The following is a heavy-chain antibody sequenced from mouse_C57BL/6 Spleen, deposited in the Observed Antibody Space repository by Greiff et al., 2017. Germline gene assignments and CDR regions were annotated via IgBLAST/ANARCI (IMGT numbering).Heavy chain of an antibody. J-gene: IGHJ1*03. V-gene: IGHV5-9-1*02. CDR2: ISSGGDYI. Sequence: EVHLVESGEGLVKPGGSLKLSCAASGFTFSSYAMSWVRQTPEKRLEWVAYISSGGDYIYYADTVKGRFTISRDNARNTLYLQMSSLKSEDTAMYYCTRDQDYYGSSYWYFDVWGTGTTVTVSS. CDR3: TRDQDYYGSSYWYFDV. D-gene: IGHD1-1*01. CDR1: GFTFSSYA.